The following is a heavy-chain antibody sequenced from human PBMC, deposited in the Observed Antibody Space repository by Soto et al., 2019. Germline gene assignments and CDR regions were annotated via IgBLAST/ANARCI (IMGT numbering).Heavy chain of an antibody. D-gene: IGHD3-16*01. J-gene: IGHJ6*02. Sequence: QVQLVQSGAEVKKPGSSVKVSCKASGGTFSSYAINWVRQAPGQGLEWMGGIIPIFGTADYAQKFQGRVTITADESTSTAYMEMGSLRSEDTAVYYCARAVGGGVYYYYGMDVWGQGTTVTVSS. CDR1: GGTFSSYA. CDR3: ARAVGGGVYYYYGMDV. V-gene: IGHV1-69*12. CDR2: IIPIFGTA.